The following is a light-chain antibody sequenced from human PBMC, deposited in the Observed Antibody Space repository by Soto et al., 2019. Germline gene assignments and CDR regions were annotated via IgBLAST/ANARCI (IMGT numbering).Light chain of an antibody. CDR1: QSVSSN. V-gene: IGKV3-15*01. J-gene: IGKJ1*01. CDR2: GAS. CDR3: PQYNNWPRT. Sequence: EIVMTQSPATLSVSPGERATLSCRASQSVSSNLAWYQQKPGQAPRLLIYGASTRATGIPARFSGSRSGTEYTLTLSSLQSEDFAVYYCPQYNNWPRTFGQGTKVEIK.